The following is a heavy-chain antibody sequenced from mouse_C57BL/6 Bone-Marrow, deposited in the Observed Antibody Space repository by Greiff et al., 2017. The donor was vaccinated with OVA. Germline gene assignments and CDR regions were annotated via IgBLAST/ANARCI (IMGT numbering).Heavy chain of an antibody. V-gene: IGHV1-20*01. D-gene: IGHD2-3*01. CDR2: INPYNGDT. CDR3: ARSYDGYYLYYAMDY. Sequence: EVKLVESGPELVKPGDSVKISCKASGYSFTGYFMNWVMQSHGKSLEWIGRINPYNGDTFYNQKFKGKATLTVDKSSSTAHMELRSLTSEDSAVYYCARSYDGYYLYYAMDYWGQGTSVTVSS. J-gene: IGHJ4*01. CDR1: GYSFTGYF.